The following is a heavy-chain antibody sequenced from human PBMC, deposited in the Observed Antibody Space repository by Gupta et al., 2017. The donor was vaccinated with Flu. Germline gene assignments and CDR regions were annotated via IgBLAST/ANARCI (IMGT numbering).Heavy chain of an antibody. Sequence: HWVREAPGKGRVWVSRIKSEGSSTGYGDSVKGRFTISRDKAKNTLYLQMNSLGAEDTALYYCTRGGSGSLGDDWGQGTLVTVSS. CDR3: TRGGSGSLGDD. CDR2: IKSEGSST. V-gene: IGHV3-74*01. J-gene: IGHJ4*02. D-gene: IGHD3-10*01.